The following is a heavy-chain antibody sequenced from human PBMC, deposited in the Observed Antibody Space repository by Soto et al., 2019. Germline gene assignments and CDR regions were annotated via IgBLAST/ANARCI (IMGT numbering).Heavy chain of an antibody. CDR2: IYYSGNT. D-gene: IGHD1-1*01. J-gene: IGHJ6*02. CDR3: ARDGGYNWNDLAYGMDV. CDR1: GGSISSSSYY. Sequence: PSETLSLTCTASGGSISSSSYYWGWIRQPPGKGLEWTGSIYYSGNTYYNPSLKSRVTISVDTSKNQFSLKLSSVTAADTAVYYCARDGGYNWNDLAYGMDVWGQGTTVTVSS. V-gene: IGHV4-39*07.